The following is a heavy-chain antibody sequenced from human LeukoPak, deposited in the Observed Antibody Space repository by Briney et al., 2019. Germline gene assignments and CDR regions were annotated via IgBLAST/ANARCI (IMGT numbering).Heavy chain of an antibody. J-gene: IGHJ4*02. CDR3: WGGSGSPPRYYFDY. Sequence: PGGSLRLSCAASGFTFSSDWMHWVRQAPGKGLVWVSRINSDGSTTNYADFVKGRFTISRDNAKNSLYLQMNSLRAEDTAVYYCWGGSGSPPRYYFDYWGQGTLVTVSS. CDR2: INSDGSTT. V-gene: IGHV3-74*01. CDR1: GFTFSSDW. D-gene: IGHD3-10*01.